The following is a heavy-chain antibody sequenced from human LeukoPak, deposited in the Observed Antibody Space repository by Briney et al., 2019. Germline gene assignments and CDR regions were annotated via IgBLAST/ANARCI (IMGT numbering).Heavy chain of an antibody. D-gene: IGHD5-18*01. CDR2: IYSGGST. Sequence: GGSLRLSCAASGFTFSSYWMSWVRQAPGKGLEWVSVIYSGGSTYYADSVKGRFTISRDNSKNTLYLQMNSLRAEDTAVYYCARAGYSYGQFDYWGQGTLVTVSS. J-gene: IGHJ4*02. CDR1: GFTFSSYW. CDR3: ARAGYSYGQFDY. V-gene: IGHV3-53*01.